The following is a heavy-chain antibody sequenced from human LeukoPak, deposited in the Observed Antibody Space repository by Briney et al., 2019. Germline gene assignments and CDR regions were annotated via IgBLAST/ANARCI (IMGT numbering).Heavy chain of an antibody. Sequence: ASVKVSCKASGYTFTSYDINWVRQATGQGLEWMGWISAYNGNANYAQKLQGRVTMTTDTSTSTAYMGLRSLRSDDTAVYYCAREQGYNWFDPWGQGTLVTVSS. J-gene: IGHJ5*02. CDR2: ISAYNGNA. V-gene: IGHV1-18*01. CDR1: GYTFTSYD. CDR3: AREQGYNWFDP.